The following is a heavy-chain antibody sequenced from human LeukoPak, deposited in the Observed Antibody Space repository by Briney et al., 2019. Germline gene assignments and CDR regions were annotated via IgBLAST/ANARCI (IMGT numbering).Heavy chain of an antibody. Sequence: SETLSLTCTVSGVSISTYYWNWIRQPAGKGLEWIRRIYTSGSTNYNPSLKSRVTISVDTSKNQFSLKLSSVTAADTAVYYCARGTFYIGPGGPCWAFDIWGQGTMVTVSS. CDR2: IYTSGST. D-gene: IGHD2/OR15-2a*01. V-gene: IGHV4-4*07. CDR1: GVSISTYY. J-gene: IGHJ3*02. CDR3: ARGTFYIGPGGPCWAFDI.